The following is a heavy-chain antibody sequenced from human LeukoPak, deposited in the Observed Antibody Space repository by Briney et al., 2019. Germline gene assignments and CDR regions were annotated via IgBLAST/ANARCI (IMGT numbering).Heavy chain of an antibody. D-gene: IGHD6-13*01. J-gene: IGHJ6*02. Sequence: ASVKVSCKASGYTFTSYDINWVRQATGQGLEWMGWMNPNSGNTGYAQKFQGRVTMTRNTSISTAYMELSSLRPEDTAVYYCAIGSSSDYYYYYGMDVWGQGTTVTVSS. V-gene: IGHV1-8*01. CDR3: AIGSSSDYYYYYGMDV. CDR1: GYTFTSYD. CDR2: MNPNSGNT.